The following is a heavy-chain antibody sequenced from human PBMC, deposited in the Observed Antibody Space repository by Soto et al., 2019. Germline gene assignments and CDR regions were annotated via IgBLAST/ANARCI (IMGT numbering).Heavy chain of an antibody. CDR3: ARHLLSSRPYYYYGMDV. J-gene: IGHJ6*02. CDR2: IDPSDSYT. V-gene: IGHV5-10-1*01. D-gene: IGHD6-13*01. Sequence: GESLKISCKGSGYSFTSYWISWVRQMPGKGLEWMGRIDPSDSYTNYSPSFQGHVTISADKSISTAYLQWSSLKASDTAMYYCARHLLSSRPYYYYGMDVWGQGTTVTVS. CDR1: GYSFTSYW.